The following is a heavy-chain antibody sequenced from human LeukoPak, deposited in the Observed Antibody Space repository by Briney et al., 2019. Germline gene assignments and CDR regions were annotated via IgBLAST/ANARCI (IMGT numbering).Heavy chain of an antibody. CDR2: VNEDGRQI. CDR1: GFTFSSYG. Sequence: GRSLRLSCAASGFTFSSYGMSWVRQAPAKGLEWVAKVNEDGRQIYYADSVKGRFTISRDNAKNSVHLQMNNLRVEDTAVYYCAKDEVGGHFEYWGQGILVTVSS. J-gene: IGHJ4*02. V-gene: IGHV3-7*01. CDR3: AKDEVGGHFEY.